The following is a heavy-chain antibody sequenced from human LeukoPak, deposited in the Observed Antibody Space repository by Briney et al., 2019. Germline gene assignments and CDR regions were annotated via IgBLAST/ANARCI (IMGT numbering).Heavy chain of an antibody. Sequence: PSETLSLTCTVSGGSISSSSYYWGWIRQPPGKGLEWIGSIYYSGSTYYNPSLKSRVTISVDTSKNQFSLKLSSVTAADTAVYHCTRNYDFWSGYYEMGWFDPWGQGTLVTVSS. J-gene: IGHJ5*02. CDR1: GGSISSSSYY. V-gene: IGHV4-39*01. D-gene: IGHD3-3*01. CDR3: TRNYDFWSGYYEMGWFDP. CDR2: IYYSGST.